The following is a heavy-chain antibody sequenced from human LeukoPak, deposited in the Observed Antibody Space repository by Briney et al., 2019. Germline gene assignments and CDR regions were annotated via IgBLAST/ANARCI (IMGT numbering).Heavy chain of an antibody. CDR3: AKTYYYDSSGYSPFDY. J-gene: IGHJ4*02. CDR2: ISGSGGST. D-gene: IGHD3-22*01. CDR1: GFTFSSYA. Sequence: GGSLRLSCAASGFTFSSYAMSWVRQAPGKGLEWVSAISGSGGSTYYADSVKGRFTISRDTSKNTLYLQMNSLRAEDTAVYYCAKTYYYDSSGYSPFDYWGQGTLVTVSS. V-gene: IGHV3-23*01.